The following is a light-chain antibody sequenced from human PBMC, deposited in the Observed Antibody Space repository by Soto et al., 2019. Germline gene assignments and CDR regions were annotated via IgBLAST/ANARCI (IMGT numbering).Light chain of an antibody. V-gene: IGLV2-14*01. Sequence: TPPAFVSLSPDASITVSCARYIHYDLVSWYQQHPGTAPNLVIYEVRNRPSGTSYRFSGSKSVHTVSLTISGLQTEDEAVYYCGSYPSSSNYVCGTVTKVTVL. J-gene: IGLJ1*01. CDR3: GSYPSSSNYV. CDR1: IHYDL. CDR2: EVR.